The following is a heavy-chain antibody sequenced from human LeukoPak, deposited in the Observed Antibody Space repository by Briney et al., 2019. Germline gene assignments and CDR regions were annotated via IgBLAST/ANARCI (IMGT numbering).Heavy chain of an antibody. CDR1: GFTFSRNA. V-gene: IGHV3-23*01. Sequence: GGSLRLSCAASGFTFSRNAMGWVRQAAGKGLEWVSAINGSGNRTYYADSVKGRFTISRDNAKNSLYLHMNSLRAEDTAVYYCARDYGGSSPFDYWGQGTLVTVSS. CDR2: INGSGNRT. CDR3: ARDYGGSSPFDY. D-gene: IGHD4-23*01. J-gene: IGHJ4*02.